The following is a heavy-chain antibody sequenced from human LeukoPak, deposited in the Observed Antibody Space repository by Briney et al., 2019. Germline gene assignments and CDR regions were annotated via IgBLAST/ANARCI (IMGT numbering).Heavy chain of an antibody. D-gene: IGHD3-9*01. J-gene: IGHJ4*02. CDR3: ARMILLLGDVLTVPPRGFDY. CDR1: GVTFRNYA. CDR2: IIPIVGIA. Sequence: ASVKVSCKASGVTFRNYAISWVRQAPGQGLEWMGRIIPIVGIANYAQKFQGRATITADKSTSTAYLELRSLRSDDTAVYYCARMILLLGDVLTVPPRGFDYWGQGTLVTVSS. V-gene: IGHV1-69*04.